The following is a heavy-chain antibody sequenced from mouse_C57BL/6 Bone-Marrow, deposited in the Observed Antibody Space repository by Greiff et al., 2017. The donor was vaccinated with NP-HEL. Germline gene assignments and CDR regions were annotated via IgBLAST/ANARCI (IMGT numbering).Heavy chain of an antibody. CDR1: GYTFTSYW. CDR3: AREAELRPLFDY. J-gene: IGHJ2*01. V-gene: IGHV1-53*01. D-gene: IGHD3-2*02. CDR2: INPSNGGT. Sequence: QVQLQQPGTELVKPGASVKLSCKASGYTFTSYWMHWVKRRPGQGLEWIGNINPSNGGTNYNEKFKSKATLTVDKSSSTAYMQLSSLTSEDSAVYYCAREAELRPLFDYWGQGTTRTVSS.